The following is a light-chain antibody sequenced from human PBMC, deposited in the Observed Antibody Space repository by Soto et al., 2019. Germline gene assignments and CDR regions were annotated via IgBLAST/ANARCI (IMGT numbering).Light chain of an antibody. CDR2: PNS. J-gene: IGLJ3*02. CDR1: SSNIGSNN. V-gene: IGLV1-47*01. CDR3: ATWDDSPSGRSWV. Sequence: QFVLTQSPSASGTPGQRVSISCSGSSSNIGSNNVYWYQHFPGSAPRFLIYPNSPRPSGVPDRFSASKSGTSASLVISGLRPEDEATYYCATWDDSPSGRSWVFGGGTKLTVL.